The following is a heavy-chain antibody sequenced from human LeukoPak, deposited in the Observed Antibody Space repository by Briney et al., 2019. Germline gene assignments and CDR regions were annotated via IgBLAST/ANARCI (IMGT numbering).Heavy chain of an antibody. CDR3: VGDDTGFDP. Sequence: SETLSLTCAVSGASISSYSCWSWIRPPAGKGLEWIGRVFTSGRTDYNPSLKSRVTMSLDTSKNQFSLKLRSVTAADTAVYYCVGDDTGFDPWGQGTLVTVSS. J-gene: IGHJ5*02. CDR2: VFTSGRT. CDR1: GASISSYSC. V-gene: IGHV4-4*07.